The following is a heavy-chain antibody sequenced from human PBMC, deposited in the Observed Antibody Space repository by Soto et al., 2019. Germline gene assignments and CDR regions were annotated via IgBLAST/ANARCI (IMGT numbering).Heavy chain of an antibody. V-gene: IGHV4-38-2*01. Sequence: SETLSLTCAVSGYSISSGYYWGWIRQPPGKGLEWIGSIYHSGSTYYNPSLKSRVTISVDTSKNQFSLKLSSVTAADTAVYYCARGYLYSSSWYGSVDGWFDPWGQGTLVTVSS. J-gene: IGHJ5*02. CDR1: GYSISSGYY. CDR2: IYHSGST. CDR3: ARGYLYSSSWYGSVDGWFDP. D-gene: IGHD6-13*01.